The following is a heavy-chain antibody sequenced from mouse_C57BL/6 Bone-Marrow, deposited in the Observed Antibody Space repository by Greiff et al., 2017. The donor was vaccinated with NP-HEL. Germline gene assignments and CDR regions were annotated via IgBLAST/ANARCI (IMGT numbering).Heavy chain of an antibody. J-gene: IGHJ4*01. Sequence: QVQLQQPGAELVMPGASVKLSCKASGYTFTSYWMHWVKQRPGQGLEWIGEIDPSDSYTNYNHKFKGKSTLTVDKSSSTAYMQLSSLTSEDSAVYYCAKVYYGSSYDYAMDYWGQGTSVTVSS. V-gene: IGHV1-69*01. CDR2: IDPSDSYT. D-gene: IGHD1-1*01. CDR1: GYTFTSYW. CDR3: AKVYYGSSYDYAMDY.